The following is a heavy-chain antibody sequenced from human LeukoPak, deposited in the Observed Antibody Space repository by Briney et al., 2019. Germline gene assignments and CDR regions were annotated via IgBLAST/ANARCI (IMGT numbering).Heavy chain of an antibody. CDR1: GFTFSSYS. CDR3: TTSPNSVGATTDYYYYYMDV. CDR2: ISSSSSTI. J-gene: IGHJ6*03. D-gene: IGHD1-26*01. V-gene: IGHV3-48*04. Sequence: GRSLRLSCAASGFTFSSYSMNWVRQAPGRGLEWVSYISSSSSTIYYADSVKGRFTISRDNAKNSLYLQMNSLRAEDTAVYYCTTSPNSVGATTDYYYYYMDVWGKGTTVTVSS.